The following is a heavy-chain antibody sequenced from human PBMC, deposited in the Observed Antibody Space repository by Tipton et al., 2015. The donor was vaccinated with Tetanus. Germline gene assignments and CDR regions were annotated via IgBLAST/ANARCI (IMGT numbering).Heavy chain of an antibody. CDR2: IYYRGGT. D-gene: IGHD5-24*01. CDR1: GGSISSSPYF. J-gene: IGHJ4*02. CDR3: ARAPYNSPGKYYFDY. Sequence: TLSLTCTVSGGSISSSPYFWNWIRQQPGKGPEWIGYIYYRGGTFYNPSFKSRVTVSVDRSNNQFSLEMTSVTAADTAVYFCARAPYNSPGKYYFDYWGQGILVTVSS. V-gene: IGHV4-30-2*01.